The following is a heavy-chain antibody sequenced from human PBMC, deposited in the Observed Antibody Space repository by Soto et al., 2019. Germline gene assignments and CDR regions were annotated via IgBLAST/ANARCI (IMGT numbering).Heavy chain of an antibody. CDR2: IFYTGST. V-gene: IGHV4-31*03. J-gene: IGHJ6*02. Sequence: SETLSLTCTVSSGSLNSGGYYWTWIRQHPGKGLEWIGYIFYTGSTYYNPALKSRLTISVDTSKNQFSLKLSSVTAADTAVYYCATIAAAGDYYYYGMDVWGQGTTVTVSS. CDR1: SGSLNSGGYY. CDR3: ATIAAAGDYYYYGMDV. D-gene: IGHD6-13*01.